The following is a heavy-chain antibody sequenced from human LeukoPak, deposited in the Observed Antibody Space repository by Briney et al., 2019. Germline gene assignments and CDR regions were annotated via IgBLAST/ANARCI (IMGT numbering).Heavy chain of an antibody. CDR3: ARKTYYYDSSGYAFDY. J-gene: IGHJ4*02. D-gene: IGHD3-22*01. V-gene: IGHV3-74*01. CDR1: GFSLSRHW. CDR2: ISTDGGST. Sequence: GGSLRLSCVASGFSLSRHWMHWLRLAPGKGLVWVSRISTDGGSTAYADSVRGRFTISRDNARNTLYLQMTSLRAEDTAVYYCARKTYYYDSSGYAFDYWGQGTLVTVSS.